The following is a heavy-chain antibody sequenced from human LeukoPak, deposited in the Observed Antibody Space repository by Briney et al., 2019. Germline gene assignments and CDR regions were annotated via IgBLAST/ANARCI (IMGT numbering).Heavy chain of an antibody. CDR3: ARGPVVTFGGVIVDNWFDP. J-gene: IGHJ5*02. CDR2: INPNSGGT. V-gene: IGHV1-2*02. D-gene: IGHD3-16*02. Sequence: ASVKVSCKASGYTFTGYYMHWVRQAPGQGLEWMGWINPNSGGTNYAQKFQGRVTMTRDTSISTAYMELSRLRSDDTAVYYCARGPVVTFGGVIVDNWFDPWGQGTLVTVSS. CDR1: GYTFTGYY.